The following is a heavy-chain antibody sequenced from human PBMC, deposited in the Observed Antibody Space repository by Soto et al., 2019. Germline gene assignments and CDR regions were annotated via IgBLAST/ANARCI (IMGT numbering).Heavy chain of an antibody. D-gene: IGHD1-20*01. CDR2: INSDGSST. J-gene: IGHJ4*02. V-gene: IGHV3-74*01. Sequence: GSLRLSCAASGFTFSTYWMHWVRQAPGKGLEWVSRINSDGSSTNYADSVKGRFAILRDNAKNTLYLQMNSLRAEDTAVYYCARDNWNSNWGQGTLVTVSS. CDR1: GFTFSTYW. CDR3: ARDNWNSN.